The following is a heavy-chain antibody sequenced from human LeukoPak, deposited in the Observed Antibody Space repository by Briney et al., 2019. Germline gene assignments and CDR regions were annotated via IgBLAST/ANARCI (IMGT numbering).Heavy chain of an antibody. CDR1: GFTVSSNY. CDR2: ISSSSSYI. CDR3: ARDERTLLEMATSEWSVFDY. Sequence: GGSLRLSCAASGFTVSSNYMSWVRQAPGKGLEWVSSISSSSSYIYYADSVKGRFTISRDNAKNSLYLQMNSLRAEDTAVYYCARDERTLLEMATSEWSVFDYWGQGTLVTVSS. V-gene: IGHV3-21*01. D-gene: IGHD5-24*01. J-gene: IGHJ4*02.